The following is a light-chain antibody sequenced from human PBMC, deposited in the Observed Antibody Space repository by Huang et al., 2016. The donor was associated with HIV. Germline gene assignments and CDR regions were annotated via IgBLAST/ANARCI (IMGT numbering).Light chain of an antibody. CDR1: ESIGSW. CDR2: KAS. CDR3: QQYSTSMYS. J-gene: IGKJ2*01. V-gene: IGKV1-5*03. Sequence: IQMTQSPSTLSVSVGDRVTVTCRASESIGSWLAWYQQKPGKAPKLLIYKASTSTSDVPSRFSGSGSGTQFSLIISSLQPDDFATYYCQQYSTSMYSFGQGTKVEIK.